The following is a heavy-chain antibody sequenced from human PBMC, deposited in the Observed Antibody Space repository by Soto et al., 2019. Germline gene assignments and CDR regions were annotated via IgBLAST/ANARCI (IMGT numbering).Heavy chain of an antibody. CDR2: INAGNGNT. D-gene: IGHD4-4*01. Sequence: SGKEYCCTWTNYSMHWVPQAKEQRLEWMGWINAGNGNTKYSQKFQGRVTITRDTSASTAYMELSSLRSEDTAVYYCASSYSNYDLIDYYYYGMDVWGQGTTVTVS. CDR1: CCTWTNYS. CDR3: ASSYSNYDLIDYYYYGMDV. J-gene: IGHJ6*02. V-gene: IGHV1-3*01.